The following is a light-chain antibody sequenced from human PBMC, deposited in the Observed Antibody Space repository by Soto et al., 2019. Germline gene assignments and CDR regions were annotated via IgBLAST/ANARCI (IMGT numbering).Light chain of an antibody. CDR3: QQYYSTPFT. V-gene: IGKV4-1*01. CDR1: QTVLYSSNNKNY. Sequence: DIVMTQSPDSLAVSLGERATINCKSSQTVLYSSNNKNYLAWYQQIAGQPPKLLIYWASTRESGVPDRFSGSGSGTNFTLNISSLQAEDVAVYYCQQYYSTPFTFGPGTKVDIK. J-gene: IGKJ3*01. CDR2: WAS.